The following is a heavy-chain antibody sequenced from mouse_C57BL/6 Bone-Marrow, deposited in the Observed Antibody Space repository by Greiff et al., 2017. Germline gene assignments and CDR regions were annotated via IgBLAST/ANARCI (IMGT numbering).Heavy chain of an antibody. CDR1: CYTFTSYW. CDR2: SHPRSGYA. Sequence: VQLVESGAELAKPWASVKLSCQASCYTFTSYWMHWVKQRPWLGLEWLRYSHPRSGYATFNPRFKDKATLTADKSSSTAYMQLSSLTYEDSAVYYGARWDDGYYGGYWYFDVWGTGTTVTVSS. D-gene: IGHD2-3*01. CDR3: ARWDDGYYGGYWYFDV. V-gene: IGHV1-7*01. J-gene: IGHJ1*03.